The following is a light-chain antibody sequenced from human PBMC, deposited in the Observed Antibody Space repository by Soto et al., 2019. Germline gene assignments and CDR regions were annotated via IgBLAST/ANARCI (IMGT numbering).Light chain of an antibody. CDR2: LGS. CDR3: MQALLTPLT. J-gene: IGKJ3*01. V-gene: IGKV2-28*01. CDR1: QSLLHSNGYNY. Sequence: DIVMTQSPLSLSVTPGEPASISCRSSQSLLHSNGYNYLDWYLQKPGQSPQLLIYLGSNRASGVPDRFSGSGSGTDFTLKISRVEAEDVGVYYCMQALLTPLTFGPGTKVDVK.